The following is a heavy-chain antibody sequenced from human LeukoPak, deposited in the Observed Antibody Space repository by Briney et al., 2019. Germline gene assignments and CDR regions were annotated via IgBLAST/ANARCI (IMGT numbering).Heavy chain of an antibody. CDR3: ASQIVVVVAATGTTRSNDY. D-gene: IGHD2-15*01. V-gene: IGHV3-74*01. J-gene: IGHJ4*02. CDR2: INSDGSYT. Sequence: PGGSLRLSCVASGLTFSSDWMHWVRQVPGKGLVWVSRINSDGSYTSYLDSVKGRFTISRDNAKNTLHLQMNSLRAEDTAMYYCASQIVVVVAATGTTRSNDYWGQGTLVTVSS. CDR1: GLTFSSDW.